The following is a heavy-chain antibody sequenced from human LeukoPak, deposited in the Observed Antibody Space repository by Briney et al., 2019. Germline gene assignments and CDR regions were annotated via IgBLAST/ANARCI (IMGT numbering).Heavy chain of an antibody. V-gene: IGHV3-21*01. CDR3: ASWHTVFTGTGYYYYMDV. CDR2: ISSSSSYI. J-gene: IGHJ6*03. D-gene: IGHD4-11*01. Sequence: KSGGSLRLSCAASGFTFSTYSMNWVRQAPGKGLEWVSSISSSSSYIYYADSVKGRFTISRDNAKNSLYLQMNSLRAEDTAVYYCASWHTVFTGTGYYYYMDVWGKGTTVTVSS. CDR1: GFTFSTYS.